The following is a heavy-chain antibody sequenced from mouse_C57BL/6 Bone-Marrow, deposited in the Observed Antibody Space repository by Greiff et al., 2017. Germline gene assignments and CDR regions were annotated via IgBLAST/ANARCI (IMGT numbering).Heavy chain of an antibody. J-gene: IGHJ3*01. CDR2: IDPNSGGT. CDR3: ARSGDYYSNYLAWFAY. Sequence: VQLQQPGAELVKPGASVKLSCKASGYTFTRYWMHWVKQRPGRGLEWIGRIDPNSGGTKYNEKFKSKATLTVDKPSSTAYMQLSSLTSEDSAVYYWARSGDYYSNYLAWFAYWGQGTLVTVSA. V-gene: IGHV1-72*01. D-gene: IGHD2-5*01. CDR1: GYTFTRYW.